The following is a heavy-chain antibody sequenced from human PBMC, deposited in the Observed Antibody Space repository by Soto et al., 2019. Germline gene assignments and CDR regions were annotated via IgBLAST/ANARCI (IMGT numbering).Heavy chain of an antibody. D-gene: IGHD2-2*01. V-gene: IGHV4-4*02. CDR3: ARDVGLGPAGNNWFDP. CDR1: GGSISSSNW. Sequence: ASETLSLTCAVSGGSISSSNWWSWVRQPPGKGLEWIGEIYHSGSTNYNPSPKSRVTISVDKSKNQFSLKLSSVTAADTAVYYCARDVGLGPAGNNWFDPWGQGTLVTVSS. CDR2: IYHSGST. J-gene: IGHJ5*02.